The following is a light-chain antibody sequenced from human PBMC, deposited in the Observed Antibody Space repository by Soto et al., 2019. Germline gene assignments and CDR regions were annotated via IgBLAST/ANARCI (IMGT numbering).Light chain of an antibody. CDR2: EVN. V-gene: IGLV2-14*01. CDR1: SSDIGAYDF. CDR3: FSFTDTSTHV. J-gene: IGLJ1*01. Sequence: QSALTQPASLSGSPGQSITISCTGTSSDIGAYDFVSWFQQHPGKAPKLMISEVNNRPSGVSNRFSGSKSGNTASLTISGLQVEDEAEYFCFSFTDTSTHVFGTGTKLTVL.